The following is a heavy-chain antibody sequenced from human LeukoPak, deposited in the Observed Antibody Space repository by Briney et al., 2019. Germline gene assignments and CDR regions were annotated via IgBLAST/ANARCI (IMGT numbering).Heavy chain of an antibody. CDR3: ARAGYYYDSSGKTANWFDP. V-gene: IGHV3-21*01. CDR1: GFTFSSYS. Sequence: GGSLRLSCAASGFTFSSYSMNWVRQAPGKGLEWVSSISSSSSYIYYADSVKGRFTISGDNAKNSLYLQMNSLRAEDTAVYYCARAGYYYDSSGKTANWFDPWGQGTLVTVSS. CDR2: ISSSSSYI. J-gene: IGHJ5*02. D-gene: IGHD3-22*01.